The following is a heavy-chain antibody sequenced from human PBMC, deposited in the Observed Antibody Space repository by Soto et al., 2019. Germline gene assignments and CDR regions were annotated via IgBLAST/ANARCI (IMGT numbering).Heavy chain of an antibody. Sequence: QVQLVQSGAEEKKPGASVKVSCKASGYTFTSYAMHWVRQAPGQRLEWMGWINAGNGNTKYSQKFQGRVTITRDTSASTADMELSSLRSEDTAVYYCARAPGGSSSFVDYWDQGTLVTVSS. CDR2: INAGNGNT. CDR3: ARAPGGSSSFVDY. CDR1: GYTFTSYA. V-gene: IGHV1-3*05. J-gene: IGHJ4*02. D-gene: IGHD6-6*01.